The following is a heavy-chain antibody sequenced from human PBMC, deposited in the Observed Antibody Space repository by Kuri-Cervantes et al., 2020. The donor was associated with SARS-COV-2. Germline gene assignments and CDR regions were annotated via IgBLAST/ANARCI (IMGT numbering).Heavy chain of an antibody. CDR1: GYTFTSYY. Sequence: ASVKVSCKASGYTFTSYYMHWVRQAPGQGLEWMGIINPSGSGTRYPQRFQGRVSMTRDTPTSTVYMELSSLTSEDTAVYYCVVGFFSSRKWDYWGQGTLVTVSS. CDR3: VVGFFSSRKWDY. J-gene: IGHJ4*02. V-gene: IGHV1-46*01. D-gene: IGHD2-15*01. CDR2: INPSGSGT.